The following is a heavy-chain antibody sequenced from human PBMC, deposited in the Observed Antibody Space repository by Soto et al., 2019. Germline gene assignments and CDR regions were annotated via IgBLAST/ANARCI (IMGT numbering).Heavy chain of an antibody. V-gene: IGHV3-49*05. Sequence: EVQLVESGGGLVKPGRSLRLSCTASGFTFGDYAMSWFRQAPGKGLEWVGFIRSKAYGGTTEYAASVKGRFTISRDDSKSIAYLQMNSLKTEDTAVYYCTRDVEYSSSFQLTYYYYYGMDVWGQGTTVTVSS. CDR2: IRSKAYGGTT. J-gene: IGHJ6*02. D-gene: IGHD6-6*01. CDR3: TRDVEYSSSFQLTYYYYYGMDV. CDR1: GFTFGDYA.